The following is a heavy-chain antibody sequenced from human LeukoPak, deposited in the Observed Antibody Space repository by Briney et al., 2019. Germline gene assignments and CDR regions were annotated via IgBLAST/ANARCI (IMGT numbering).Heavy chain of an antibody. CDR2: ISSSRTYI. J-gene: IGHJ5*02. CDR1: GIAFSGYS. V-gene: IGHV3-21*01. D-gene: IGHD1-26*01. Sequence: GGSLRLSCVASGIAFSGYSMNWVRQAPGGSLEWVSSISSSRTYIYYADSVKGRFTVSRDNAKNSLYLQMNGLRAEDTAVYYCARDASLGSVGWRFDPWGQGTRVTVSS. CDR3: ARDASLGSVGWRFDP.